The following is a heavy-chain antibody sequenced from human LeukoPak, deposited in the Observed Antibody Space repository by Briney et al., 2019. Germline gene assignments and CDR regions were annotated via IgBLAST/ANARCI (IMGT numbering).Heavy chain of an antibody. D-gene: IGHD3/OR15-3a*01. V-gene: IGHV6-1*01. Sequence: QPLSLTCAICVHIVSSNSDAGNWIRQSPSRGLEWLGRTYYRYKWYNDYAGSVKSRITINPDTSKNQFSLQLNSVTPGDTAVYYCARGLIWAGYYFYYWGQGTLVTVSS. J-gene: IGHJ4*02. CDR2: TYYRYKWYN. CDR1: VHIVSSNSDA. CDR3: ARGLIWAGYYFYY.